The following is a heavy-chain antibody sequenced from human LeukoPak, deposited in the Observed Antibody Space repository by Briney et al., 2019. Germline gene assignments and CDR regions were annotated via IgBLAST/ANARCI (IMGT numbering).Heavy chain of an antibody. J-gene: IGHJ6*03. CDR1: GDSINSYY. D-gene: IGHD1-26*01. CDR2: VYTSGIT. CDR3: ARDSSIIVRANYYMDV. V-gene: IGHV4-4*07. Sequence: SETLSLTCTVSGDSINSYYWSWIRQPAGKGLEWIGRVYTSGITNYNPPLKSRVTISVDTSKNQFSLKLSSVTAADTAVYFCARDSSIIVRANYYMDVWGKGTTVTVSS.